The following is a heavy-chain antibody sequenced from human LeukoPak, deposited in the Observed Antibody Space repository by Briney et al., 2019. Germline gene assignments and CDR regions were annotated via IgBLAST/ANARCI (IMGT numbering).Heavy chain of an antibody. J-gene: IGHJ4*02. D-gene: IGHD1-26*01. CDR1: GFNFSNYG. CDR2: ISGSGVST. Sequence: TGGTLRLSCAASGFNFSNYGMSWVRQAPGKGLEWVSVISGSGVSTYYAGSVKGRLTISRDNFKNTLYLQMNSLRAEDTAVYYCAKGRIVGATSVDYWGQGTLVTVSS. V-gene: IGHV3-23*01. CDR3: AKGRIVGATSVDY.